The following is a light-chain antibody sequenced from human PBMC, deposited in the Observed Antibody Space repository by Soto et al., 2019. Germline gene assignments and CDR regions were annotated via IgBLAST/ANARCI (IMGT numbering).Light chain of an antibody. CDR3: AAWDDSLNGLV. CDR2: KNN. J-gene: IGLJ1*01. V-gene: IGLV1-44*01. Sequence: QAVVTQPPSASGTPGQRVTISCSGSSSNIGSNTVNWYQQLPGTAPKLLIYKNNQRPSGVPDRFSGSKSGTSASLAISGLQSEDEADYYCAAWDDSLNGLVFGTGTKLTVL. CDR1: SSNIGSNT.